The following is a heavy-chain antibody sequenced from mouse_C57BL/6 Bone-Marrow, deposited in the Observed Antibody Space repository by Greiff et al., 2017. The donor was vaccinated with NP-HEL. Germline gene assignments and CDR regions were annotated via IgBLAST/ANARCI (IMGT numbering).Heavy chain of an antibody. Sequence: QVQLQQPGTELVKPGASVKLSCKASGYTFTSYWMHWVKQRPGQGLEWIGNINPSNGGTNYNEKFKSKATLTVDKSSSTAYMQLSSLASEDSAVYYCARHPGGYLYWYFDVWGTGTTVTVSS. CDR1: GYTFTSYW. J-gene: IGHJ1*03. V-gene: IGHV1-53*01. CDR2: INPSNGGT. D-gene: IGHD1-1*02. CDR3: ARHPGGYLYWYFDV.